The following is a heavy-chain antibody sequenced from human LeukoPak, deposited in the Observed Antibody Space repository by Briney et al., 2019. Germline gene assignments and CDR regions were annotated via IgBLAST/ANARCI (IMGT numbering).Heavy chain of an antibody. D-gene: IGHD3/OR15-3a*01. CDR2: IYYSGST. CDR3: ARSALDLSFDY. Sequence: SETLSPTCTVSGVSISSYYWSWIRQPPGKGREWMGYIYYSGSTNYNPSLKSLVTISVDTSKNQFSLKLSSVTAADTAVYYCARSALDLSFDYWGQGTLVTVSS. J-gene: IGHJ4*02. V-gene: IGHV4-59*08. CDR1: GVSISSYY.